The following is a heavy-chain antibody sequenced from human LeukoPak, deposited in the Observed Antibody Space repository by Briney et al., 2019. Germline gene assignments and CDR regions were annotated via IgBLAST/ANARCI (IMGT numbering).Heavy chain of an antibody. J-gene: IGHJ4*02. D-gene: IGHD3-10*01. CDR3: ARFYYGSGSYYPPFDY. Sequence: SETLSLTCTVSGGSISSGGYYWSWIRQHPGKGLEWIGYIYYSGSTYYNPSLKSRVTISVDTSKNQFSLKLSSVTAADTAVYYCARFYYGSGSYYPPFDYWGQGTLVTVSS. CDR1: GGSISSGGYY. CDR2: IYYSGST. V-gene: IGHV4-31*03.